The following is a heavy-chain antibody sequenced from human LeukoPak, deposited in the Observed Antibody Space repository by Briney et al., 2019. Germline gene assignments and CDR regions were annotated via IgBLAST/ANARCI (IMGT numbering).Heavy chain of an antibody. J-gene: IGHJ3*02. V-gene: IGHV5-51*01. Sequence: GASLLISCKGSGSSFTSYWIGWVRPLPGKGLEWMGIIYPGDSGTRYSPSFQGQVTISADKSISTAYLQWSSLKASDTAMYYCARPDDSSGYYPPLQAFDIWGQGTMVTVSS. D-gene: IGHD3-22*01. CDR2: IYPGDSGT. CDR1: GSSFTSYW. CDR3: ARPDDSSGYYPPLQAFDI.